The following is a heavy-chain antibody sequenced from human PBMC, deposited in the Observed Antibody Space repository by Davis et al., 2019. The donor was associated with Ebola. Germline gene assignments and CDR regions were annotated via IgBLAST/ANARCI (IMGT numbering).Heavy chain of an antibody. J-gene: IGHJ4*02. D-gene: IGHD6-19*01. CDR3: ARVHSSSGWLFDY. CDR1: GGSISSINW. Sequence: MPSETLSLTCAVSGGSISSINWWCCVRQPPGKGLEWIGEIYHSGSTNYNPSLKSRVTISVDKSKNQFSLKLSSVTAADTAVYYCARVHSSSGWLFDYWGQGTLVTVSS. V-gene: IGHV4-4*02. CDR2: IYHSGST.